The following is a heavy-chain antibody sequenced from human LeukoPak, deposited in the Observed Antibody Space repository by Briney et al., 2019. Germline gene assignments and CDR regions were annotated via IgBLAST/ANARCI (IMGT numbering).Heavy chain of an antibody. Sequence: SETLSLTCTVSGGSISSYYWSWIRQPPGKGLEWIGYIYYRGSTNYNPSLKSRVTISVDTSKNQFSLKLSSVTAADTAVYYCARHVAVKYYFDYWGQGTLVTVSS. J-gene: IGHJ4*02. V-gene: IGHV4-59*08. CDR2: IYYRGST. D-gene: IGHD2-21*01. CDR1: GGSISSYY. CDR3: ARHVAVKYYFDY.